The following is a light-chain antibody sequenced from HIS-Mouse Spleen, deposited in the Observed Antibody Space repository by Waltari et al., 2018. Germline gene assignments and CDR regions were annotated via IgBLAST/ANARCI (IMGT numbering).Light chain of an antibody. V-gene: IGLV2-14*03. Sequence: QSALTQPASVSGSPGQSITISCTGTSSDVGGYNYVCWYQQHPGTAPKLVIYDVSNRPSWIPDRFSGSSSGNTASLIITGAQAEDEADYYWNSRDSSGNHVVFGGGTKLTVL. CDR2: DVS. CDR3: NSRDSSGNHVV. CDR1: SSDVGGYNY. J-gene: IGLJ2*01.